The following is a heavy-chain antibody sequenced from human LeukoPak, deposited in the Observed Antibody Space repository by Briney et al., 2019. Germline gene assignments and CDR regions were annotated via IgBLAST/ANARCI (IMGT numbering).Heavy chain of an antibody. Sequence: GGSLRLSCAASGFTFSSYWMSWVRQAPGKGLEWVANIKQDGSERYYVDSVKGRFTISRDNAKNSLYLQMNSLRAEDTAVYYCARVYEYQLLGPIDYWGQGTLVTVSS. V-gene: IGHV3-7*01. CDR2: IKQDGSER. D-gene: IGHD2-2*01. J-gene: IGHJ4*02. CDR3: ARVYEYQLLGPIDY. CDR1: GFTFSSYW.